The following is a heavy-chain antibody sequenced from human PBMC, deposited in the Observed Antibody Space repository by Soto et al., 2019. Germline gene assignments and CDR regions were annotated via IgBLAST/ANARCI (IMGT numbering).Heavy chain of an antibody. Sequence: GGSLRLSCAGSGFTFGADWMTWVRQAPGKGLEWVASINRGGYDRYYVDSVKGRFTISRDNSRNSLYLQMNSLRAEDTAVYYCTRDLDTSGSAPISEYWGQGTLVTVSS. D-gene: IGHD3-22*01. CDR3: TRDLDTSGSAPISEY. CDR1: GFTFGADW. V-gene: IGHV3-7*03. J-gene: IGHJ4*02. CDR2: INRGGYDR.